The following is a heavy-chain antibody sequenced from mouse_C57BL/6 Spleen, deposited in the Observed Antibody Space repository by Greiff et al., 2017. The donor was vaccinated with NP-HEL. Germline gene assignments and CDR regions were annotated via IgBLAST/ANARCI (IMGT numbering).Heavy chain of an antibody. J-gene: IGHJ4*01. CDR2: ISYDGSN. Sequence: EVHLVESGPGLVKPSQSLSLTCSVTGYSITSGYYWNWIRQFPGNKLEWMGYISYDGSNNYNPSLKNRISITRDTSKNQFFLKLNSVTTEDTATYCCARGVYYDYDGHAMDYWGQGTSVTVSS. CDR1: GYSITSGYY. V-gene: IGHV3-6*01. CDR3: ARGVYYDYDGHAMDY. D-gene: IGHD2-4*01.